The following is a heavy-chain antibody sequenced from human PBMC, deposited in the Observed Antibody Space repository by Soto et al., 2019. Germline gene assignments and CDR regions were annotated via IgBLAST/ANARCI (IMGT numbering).Heavy chain of an antibody. V-gene: IGHV3-30*03. J-gene: IGHJ5*02. Sequence: QAHLVESGGGVVQPGTSLRLSCAASGVSFNSYDMHWVRQAPGKVPEWVAIISYDGSNTYYSDSVRGRFTISRDNSKDTLYLQMHSLRCEDTAIYYCARISRYCSGGDCHAWGQGTQVTVSS. CDR2: ISYDGSNT. D-gene: IGHD2-15*01. CDR3: ARISRYCSGGDCHA. CDR1: GVSFNSYD.